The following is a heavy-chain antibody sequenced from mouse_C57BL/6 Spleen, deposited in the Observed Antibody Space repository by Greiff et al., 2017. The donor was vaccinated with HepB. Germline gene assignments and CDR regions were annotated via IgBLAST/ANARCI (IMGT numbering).Heavy chain of an antibody. CDR2: IYPGSGST. CDR1: GYTFTSYW. CDR3: ASDYYGSSYGLRGWFAY. Sequence: QVQLKQPGAELVKPGASVKMSCKASGYTFTSYWITWVKQRPGQGLEWIGDIYPGSGSTNYNEKFKSKATLTVDTSSSTAYMQLSSLTSEDSAVYYCASDYYGSSYGLRGWFAYWGQGTLVTVSA. V-gene: IGHV1-55*01. J-gene: IGHJ3*01. D-gene: IGHD1-1*01.